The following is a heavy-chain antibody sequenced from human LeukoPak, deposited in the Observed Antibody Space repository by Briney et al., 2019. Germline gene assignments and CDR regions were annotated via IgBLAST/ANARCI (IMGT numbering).Heavy chain of an antibody. CDR3: TRNGGYSYGYYYYYGMDV. V-gene: IGHV1-18*01. CDR1: GYTFTSYG. Sequence: ASVKVSCKASGYTFTSYGISWVRQAPGQGLEWMGWISAYNGNTNYAQKLQDRVTMTTDTSTSTAYMELRSLRSDDTAVYYCTRNGGYSYGYYYYYGMDVWGQGTTVTVSS. J-gene: IGHJ6*02. CDR2: ISAYNGNT. D-gene: IGHD5-18*01.